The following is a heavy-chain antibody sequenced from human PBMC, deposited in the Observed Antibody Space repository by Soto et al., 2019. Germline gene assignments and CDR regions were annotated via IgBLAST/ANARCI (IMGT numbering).Heavy chain of an antibody. J-gene: IGHJ4*02. CDR2: IFHSGNT. CDR1: GGSIRNVY. V-gene: IGHV4-59*01. CDR3: ARAHAPTLPFDY. D-gene: IGHD2-15*01. Sequence: PSETLSLTCSVSGGSIRNVYWSWIRQPPGKGLEWIGFIFHSGNTKYNPSLKSRVTISVDTSKNQFSLSLKSVTAADTAVYFCARAHAPTLPFDYWGQGTLVTVSS.